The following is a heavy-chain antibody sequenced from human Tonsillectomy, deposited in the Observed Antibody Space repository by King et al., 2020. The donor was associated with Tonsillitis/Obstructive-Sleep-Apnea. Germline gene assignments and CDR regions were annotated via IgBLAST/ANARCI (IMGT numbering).Heavy chain of an antibody. Sequence: VQLQQWGAGLLKPSETLSLTCGVFGGSFSGYYWSWIRQTPGKGLEWIGEIDHSGSTNNNPSLKSRVTISVETSKNQFSLNLNSVTAADTAVYYCARGSVEQDWAFDYWGQGTLVTVSS. V-gene: IGHV4-34*01. CDR1: GGSFSGYY. CDR3: ARGSVEQDWAFDY. CDR2: IDHSGST. J-gene: IGHJ4*02. D-gene: IGHD3/OR15-3a*01.